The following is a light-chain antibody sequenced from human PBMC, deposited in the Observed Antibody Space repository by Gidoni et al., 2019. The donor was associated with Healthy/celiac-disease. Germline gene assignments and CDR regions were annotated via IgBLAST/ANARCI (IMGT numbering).Light chain of an antibody. Sequence: DIQMTQSPSSLSASVGDRVTITCRASQGFSNSLAWYQQKPGKAPKLLLYAASRLESGVPARFSGSGTGTDYTLTISSLQPEDFATYYCQQYYSTPGTFGQGTKVEIK. V-gene: IGKV1-NL1*01. CDR1: QGFSNS. CDR3: QQYYSTPGT. CDR2: AAS. J-gene: IGKJ1*01.